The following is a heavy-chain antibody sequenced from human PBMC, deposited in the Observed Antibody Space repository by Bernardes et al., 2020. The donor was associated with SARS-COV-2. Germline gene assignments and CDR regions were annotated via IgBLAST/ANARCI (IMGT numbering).Heavy chain of an antibody. Sequence: GSMRLSYAASGFTFSTFWMTWVRPAPGKGLEWVATINQDGSETFYVDSVKGRFTISRDNAKNSLFMEMNTLRAEDTAVYYCARIYSTSSFDFDYWGQGTLVTVSS. CDR1: GFTFSTFW. V-gene: IGHV3-7*01. CDR3: ARIYSTSSFDFDY. D-gene: IGHD6-6*01. J-gene: IGHJ4*02. CDR2: INQDGSET.